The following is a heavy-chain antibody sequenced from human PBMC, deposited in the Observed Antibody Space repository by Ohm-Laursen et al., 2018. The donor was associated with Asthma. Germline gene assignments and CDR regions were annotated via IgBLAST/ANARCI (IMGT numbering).Heavy chain of an antibody. Sequence: SETLSLTCTVSGGSISSYYWSWIRQPPGKGLEWIGYTYYSGNTNYNPSLNSRVTISVDTSKNHFSLKLSSVTAADTAVYYCARLLTSSAYYENWYFDLWGRGTLVTVSS. CDR1: GGSISSYY. CDR2: TYYSGNT. CDR3: ARLLTSSAYYENWYFDL. J-gene: IGHJ2*01. V-gene: IGHV4-59*01. D-gene: IGHD3-22*01.